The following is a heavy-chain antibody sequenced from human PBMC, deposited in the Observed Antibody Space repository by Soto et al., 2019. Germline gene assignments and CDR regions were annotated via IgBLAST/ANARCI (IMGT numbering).Heavy chain of an antibody. D-gene: IGHD3-22*01. CDR2: IHSGGST. CDR1: EFTVSNTY. CDR3: VKGEYYYDGGAYYPFDY. V-gene: IGHV3-66*01. J-gene: IGHJ4*02. Sequence: GGSLRLSCAASEFTVSNTYMSWVRQAPGKRLEWVSLIHSGGSTYYADSVKGRFTISRDNSKNTAYLQMSSLRPEDTAVYYCVKGEYYYDGGAYYPFDYWGQGRMVTVSS.